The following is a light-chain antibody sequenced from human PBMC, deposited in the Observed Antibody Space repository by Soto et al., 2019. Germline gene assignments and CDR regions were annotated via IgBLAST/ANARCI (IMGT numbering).Light chain of an antibody. CDR1: QSVSNNY. CDR3: QQYAYSPPT. Sequence: EIVLTQSPGTLSLSPGERATLSCRASQSVSNNYLAWYQQKPGQAPRLLMYGASTRATGIPDRFSGGGSGTDFTLTISRLEPEDFAVYFCQQYAYSPPTFGPGTKVDIK. V-gene: IGKV3-20*01. J-gene: IGKJ3*01. CDR2: GAS.